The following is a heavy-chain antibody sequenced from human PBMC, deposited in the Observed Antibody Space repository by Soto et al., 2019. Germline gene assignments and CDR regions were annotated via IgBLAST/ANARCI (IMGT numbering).Heavy chain of an antibody. CDR2: IHPGDSDT. D-gene: IGHD6-19*01. J-gene: IGHJ6*02. CDR1: EYRFTNYW. Sequence: GESLKISCEASEYRFTNYWIGWVRQMPGKGLEWMGVIHPGDSDTRYSPAFQDQVTISADKSISTAYLQWSSLKASDTAIYYCARQISSGGLLYGMDVWGQGTAVTVSS. V-gene: IGHV5-51*01. CDR3: ARQISSGGLLYGMDV.